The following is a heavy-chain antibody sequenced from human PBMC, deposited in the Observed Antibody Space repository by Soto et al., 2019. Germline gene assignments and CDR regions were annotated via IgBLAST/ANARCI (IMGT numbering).Heavy chain of an antibody. CDR1: GGSISSGDYY. D-gene: IGHD3-3*01. CDR3: AREKVLRFLEWLPHLTE. V-gene: IGHV4-61*08. CDR2: IYYSGST. Sequence: SETLSLTCTVSGGSISSGDYYWSWIRQPPGKGLEWIGYIYYSGSTNYNPSLKSRVTISVDTSKNQFSLKLSSVTAADTAVYYCAREKVLRFLEWLPHLTEWGQGTLVTVSS. J-gene: IGHJ4*02.